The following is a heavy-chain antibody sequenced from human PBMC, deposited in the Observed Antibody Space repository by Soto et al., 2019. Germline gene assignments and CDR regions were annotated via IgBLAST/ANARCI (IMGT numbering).Heavy chain of an antibody. CDR3: ARANYRGSYQGYFDY. Sequence: ASVKVSCKASGYTFTGYYMHWVRQAPGQGLEWMGWINPNSGGTNYAQKFQGRVTMTRDTSISTAYMELSRLRSDDTAVYYCARANYRGSYQGYFDYWGQGPLVTVSS. J-gene: IGHJ4*02. CDR2: INPNSGGT. D-gene: IGHD1-26*01. CDR1: GYTFTGYY. V-gene: IGHV1-2*02.